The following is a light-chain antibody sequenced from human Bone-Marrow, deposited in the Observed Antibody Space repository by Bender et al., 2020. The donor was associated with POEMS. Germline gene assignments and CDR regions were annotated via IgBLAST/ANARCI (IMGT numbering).Light chain of an antibody. V-gene: IGLV1-51*02. CDR3: GTWDSSLSVPGV. Sequence: QSVLTQPPSVSAAPGQKVTISCSGSSSDIGNNYVSWYQQLPGTAPKLLIYENNKRPSGIADRFSGSKSGTSATLGITGLQTGDEADYYCGTWDSSLSVPGVFGGGTKLTVL. CDR2: ENN. CDR1: SSDIGNNY. J-gene: IGLJ3*02.